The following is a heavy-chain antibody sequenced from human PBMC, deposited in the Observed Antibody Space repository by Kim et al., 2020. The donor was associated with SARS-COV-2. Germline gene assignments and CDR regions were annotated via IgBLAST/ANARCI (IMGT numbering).Heavy chain of an antibody. V-gene: IGHV4-4*07. Sequence: GRIYTSGRTNYNPSLQSRVTMSVDMSKNQFSLKLSSVTAADTAVYYCASALGHWGQGTLVTVSS. CDR3: ASALGH. J-gene: IGHJ4*02. CDR2: IYTSGRT. D-gene: IGHD3-16*02.